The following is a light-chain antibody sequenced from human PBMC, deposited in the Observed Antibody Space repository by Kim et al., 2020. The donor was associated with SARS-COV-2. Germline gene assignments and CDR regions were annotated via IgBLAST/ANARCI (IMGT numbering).Light chain of an antibody. J-gene: IGKJ4*01. V-gene: IGKV1-5*01. Sequence: DIQMTQSPSTLSAFIGDRVTITCRASQSISNWLAWYQQKPGKAPNLMIYDASTLENGVPSRFSGSGSGTEFTLTISSLQPDDFATYYCQQYKHYLLSFGGGTTVEIK. CDR3: QQYKHYLLS. CDR1: QSISNW. CDR2: DAS.